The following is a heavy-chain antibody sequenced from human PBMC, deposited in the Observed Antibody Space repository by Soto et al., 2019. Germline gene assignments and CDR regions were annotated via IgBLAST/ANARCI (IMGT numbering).Heavy chain of an antibody. J-gene: IGHJ5*02. CDR3: ARLPPNHSSGHHNWFDP. D-gene: IGHD3-22*01. Sequence: SETLSLTCTVSGGSSSSSSYYWGWIRQPPGKGLEWIGSIYYSGSTYYNPSLKSRVTISVDTSKNQFSLKLSSVTAADTAVYYCARLPPNHSSGHHNWFDPWGQGTLVTVSS. CDR2: IYYSGST. CDR1: GGSSSSSSYY. V-gene: IGHV4-39*01.